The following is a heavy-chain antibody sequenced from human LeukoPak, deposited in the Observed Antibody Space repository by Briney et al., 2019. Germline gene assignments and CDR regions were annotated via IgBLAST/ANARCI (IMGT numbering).Heavy chain of an antibody. CDR2: IYSGGST. J-gene: IGHJ2*01. D-gene: IGHD4-23*01. V-gene: IGHV3-53*01. CDR3: ARGGPDYGGLYWYFDL. CDR1: GFTVSSNY. Sequence: HPGGSLRLSCAASGFTVSSNYMSWVRQAPGKGLEWVSVIYSGGSTYYADSVKGRFTISRDNSKNTLYLQMNSLRAEDTAVYYCARGGPDYGGLYWYFDLWGRGTLVTVSS.